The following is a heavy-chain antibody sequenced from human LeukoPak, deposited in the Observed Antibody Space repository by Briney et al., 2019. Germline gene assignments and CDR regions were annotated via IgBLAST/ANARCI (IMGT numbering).Heavy chain of an antibody. D-gene: IGHD6-6*01. V-gene: IGHV1-2*02. Sequence: GASVKVSCKASGYTFTGNYMHWVRQAPGQGLEWMGWINPNSGGTNYAQKFQGRVTMTRGTSISTAYMELSRLRSDDTAVYYCARLLSSSSAIKYYFDYWGQGTLVTVSS. CDR2: INPNSGGT. CDR3: ARLLSSSSAIKYYFDY. J-gene: IGHJ4*02. CDR1: GYTFTGNY.